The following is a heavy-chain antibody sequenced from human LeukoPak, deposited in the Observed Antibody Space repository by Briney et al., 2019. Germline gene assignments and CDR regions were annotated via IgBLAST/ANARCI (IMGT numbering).Heavy chain of an antibody. CDR1: GGTFSSYA. CDR3: ARASRIFGVVYFDY. J-gene: IGHJ4*02. CDR2: IIPIFGTA. D-gene: IGHD3-3*01. Sequence: ASVTVSCKASGGTFSSYAISWVRQAPGQGLEWMGGIIPIFGTANYAQKFQGRVTITTDESTSTAYMELSSLRSEDTAVYYCARASRIFGVVYFDYWGQGTLVTVSS. V-gene: IGHV1-69*05.